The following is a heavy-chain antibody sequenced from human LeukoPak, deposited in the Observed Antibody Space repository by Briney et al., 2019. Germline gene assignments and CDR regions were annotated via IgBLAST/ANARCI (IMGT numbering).Heavy chain of an antibody. Sequence: GESLKISCKGSGYSFSNYWIGWVRQMPGKGLEWLGIIYPGDSDTSYSPSFQGQVTISADKSINTAYLQWSSLKATDTAIYYCARRGIAAAGLNPYHYYAMDVWGQGTTVTVS. CDR2: IYPGDSDT. V-gene: IGHV5-51*01. D-gene: IGHD6-13*01. J-gene: IGHJ6*02. CDR1: GYSFSNYW. CDR3: ARRGIAAAGLNPYHYYAMDV.